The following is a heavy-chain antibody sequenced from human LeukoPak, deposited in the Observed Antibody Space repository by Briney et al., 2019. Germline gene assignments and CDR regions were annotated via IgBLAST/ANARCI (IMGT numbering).Heavy chain of an antibody. D-gene: IGHD3-22*01. Sequence: PSETLSLTCTVSGGSISSYYWSWIRQRPGKGLEWIGYIYYSGSTNYNPSLKSRVTISVDTSKNQFSLKLSSVTAADTAVYYCARINYYDSSGYIDYWGQGTLVTVSS. V-gene: IGHV4-59*01. J-gene: IGHJ4*02. CDR3: ARINYYDSSGYIDY. CDR1: GGSISSYY. CDR2: IYYSGST.